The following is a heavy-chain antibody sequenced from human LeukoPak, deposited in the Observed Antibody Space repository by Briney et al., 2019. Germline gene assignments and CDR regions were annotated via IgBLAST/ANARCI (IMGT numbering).Heavy chain of an antibody. CDR3: ARDSSSGYYTH. V-gene: IGHV3-21*01. J-gene: IGHJ4*02. CDR1: GFTFSNYI. D-gene: IGHD3-22*01. CDR2: ISTSRSYI. Sequence: PGGSLRLSCAASGFTFSNYIMNWVRLAPGKGLEWVSSISTSRSYIHYADSVEGRFTISRENAKNSLYLQMNSLRAEDTAVYYCARDSSSGYYTHWGQGILVTVSS.